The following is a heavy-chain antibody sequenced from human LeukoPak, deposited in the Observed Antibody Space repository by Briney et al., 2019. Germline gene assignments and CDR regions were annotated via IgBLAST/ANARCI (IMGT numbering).Heavy chain of an antibody. D-gene: IGHD5-24*01. V-gene: IGHV3-53*01. CDR1: GLTVSSNY. Sequence: GGSLRLSCAASGLTVSSNYMSWVRRAPGKGLEWVSVIYSGGSTYYADSVKGRFTISRDNSKNTLYLQMNSLRAEDTAVYYCARGGGKMATIFDYWGQGTLVTVSS. J-gene: IGHJ4*02. CDR3: ARGGGKMATIFDY. CDR2: IYSGGST.